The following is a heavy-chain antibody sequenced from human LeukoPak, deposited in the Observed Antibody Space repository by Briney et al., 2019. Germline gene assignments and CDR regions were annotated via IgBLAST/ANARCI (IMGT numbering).Heavy chain of an antibody. V-gene: IGHV1-18*01. Sequence: GASVKVSCKASGYTFTSYGISWVRQAPGQGLEWMGWISAYNGNTNYAQKLQGRVTMTTDTSTSTAYMELSRLRSDDTAVYYCARDKLYIAAAGRGWFDPWGQGTLVTVSS. CDR2: ISAYNGNT. CDR1: GYTFTSYG. J-gene: IGHJ5*02. D-gene: IGHD6-13*01. CDR3: ARDKLYIAAAGRGWFDP.